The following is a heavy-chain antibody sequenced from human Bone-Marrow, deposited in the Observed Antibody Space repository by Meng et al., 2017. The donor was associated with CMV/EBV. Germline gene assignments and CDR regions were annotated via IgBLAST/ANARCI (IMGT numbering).Heavy chain of an antibody. Sequence: ESLKISCAASGFSFDDFAMSWVRQAPGKGLEWVANIKYDGSEKFYVDSVKGRFTISRDNAKNSLFLQMNSLRVDDTAVYYCGRNRVDFWGQGILVTVSS. J-gene: IGHJ4*02. CDR2: IKYDGSEK. CDR3: GRNRVDF. D-gene: IGHD1-14*01. V-gene: IGHV3-7*01. CDR1: GFSFDDFA.